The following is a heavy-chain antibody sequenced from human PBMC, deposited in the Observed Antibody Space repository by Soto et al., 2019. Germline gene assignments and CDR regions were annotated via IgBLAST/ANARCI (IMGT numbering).Heavy chain of an antibody. CDR3: ARGCSSASCYYY. CDR2: VSFKGDI. V-gene: IGHV3-21*01. CDR1: GFMFSSYN. D-gene: IGHD2-2*01. Sequence: GGSLRLSCKASGFMFSSYNMNWVLQALGKGLEWVSSVSFKGDIYYADSLEGRFTISRDDAKNSLYLQMNSLRAEDTAVYYCARGCSSASCYYYWGQGTLVTVSS. J-gene: IGHJ4*02.